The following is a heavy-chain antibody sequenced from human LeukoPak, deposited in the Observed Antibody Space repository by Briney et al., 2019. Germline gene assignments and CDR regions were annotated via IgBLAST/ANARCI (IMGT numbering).Heavy chain of an antibody. CDR1: GYTFTGYY. D-gene: IGHD6-13*01. Sequence: ASVKVSCKASGYTFTGYYMHWVRQAPGQGLEWMGWINPNSGGTNYAQKFQGRATMTRDTSISTAYMELSRLRSDDTAVYYCARERIIAAAGNWFDPWGHGTLVTVSS. J-gene: IGHJ5*02. CDR2: INPNSGGT. V-gene: IGHV1-2*02. CDR3: ARERIIAAAGNWFDP.